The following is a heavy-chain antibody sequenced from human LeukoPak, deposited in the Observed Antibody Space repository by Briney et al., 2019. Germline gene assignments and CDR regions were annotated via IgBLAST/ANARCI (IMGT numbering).Heavy chain of an antibody. V-gene: IGHV3-7*01. D-gene: IGHD1-26*01. J-gene: IGHJ4*02. CDR3: ARFLSLLGSYSEVGDY. Sequence: PGGSLRLSCAASGFTFSSYWMSWVRQAPGKGLEWVAHIKQDGSEKYYVDSVKGRFTISRDNAKNSLYLQMNSLRAEDTAVYYCARFLSLLGSYSEVGDYWGQGTLVTVSS. CDR1: GFTFSSYW. CDR2: IKQDGSEK.